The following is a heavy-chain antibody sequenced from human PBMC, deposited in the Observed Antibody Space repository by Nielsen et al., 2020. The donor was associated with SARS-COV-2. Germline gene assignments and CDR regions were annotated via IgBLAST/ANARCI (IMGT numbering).Heavy chain of an antibody. CDR3: ARVEDVLRSLEWPGIFDY. V-gene: IGHV1-24*01. D-gene: IGHD3-3*01. CDR1: GYTLTELS. J-gene: IGHJ4*02. CDR2: FDPEDGET. Sequence: ASVKVSCKVSGYTLTELSMHWVRQAPGKGLEWMGGFDPEDGETIYAQKFQGRVTMTEDTSTDTAYMALSSLRSGDTAVYYCARVEDVLRSLEWPGIFDYWGQGTLVTVSS.